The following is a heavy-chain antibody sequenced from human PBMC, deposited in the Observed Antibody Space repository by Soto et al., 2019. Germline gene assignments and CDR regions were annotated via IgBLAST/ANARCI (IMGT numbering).Heavy chain of an antibody. J-gene: IGHJ3*02. CDR2: IYPGDSDT. D-gene: IGHD1-1*01. V-gene: IGHV5-51*01. CDR1: GYSFTSYW. Sequence: LGESLKISCKGSGYSFTSYWIGWVRQMPGKGLEWMGIIYPGDSDTRYSPSFQGQVTISADKSISTAYLQWSSLKASDTAMYYCARHHNANTRRDAFDIWGQGTMVTVSS. CDR3: ARHHNANTRRDAFDI.